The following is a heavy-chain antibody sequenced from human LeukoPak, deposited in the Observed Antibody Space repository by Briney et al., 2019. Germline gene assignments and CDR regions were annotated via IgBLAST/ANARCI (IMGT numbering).Heavy chain of an antibody. CDR2: IKEDGSEK. CDR1: GFTFSTYW. V-gene: IGHV3-7*01. CDR3: ARDSSGYQ. D-gene: IGHD3-22*01. Sequence: GGSLRLSCAASGFTFSTYWMSWVRQAPGKGLEWVANIKEDGSEKFYGDSVKGRFTISRDNAKNSLYLEMNSLRVEDTAVYYCARDSSGYQWGQGTLVTVSS. J-gene: IGHJ4*02.